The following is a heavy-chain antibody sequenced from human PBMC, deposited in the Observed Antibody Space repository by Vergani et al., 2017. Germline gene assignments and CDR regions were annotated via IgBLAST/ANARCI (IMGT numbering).Heavy chain of an antibody. CDR3: ARRLVGVYFDY. J-gene: IGHJ4*02. Sequence: QVQLEESGPGLVKPSETLSLTCTVSGGSFNTYYWGWIRQPPGKGLEWIGSIYYSGSTYYNPSLKSRVTISVDTSKNQFSLKLSSVTAADTAVYYCARRLVGVYFDYWGQGTLVTVSS. D-gene: IGHD1-26*01. CDR1: GGSFNTYY. V-gene: IGHV4-39*01. CDR2: IYYSGST.